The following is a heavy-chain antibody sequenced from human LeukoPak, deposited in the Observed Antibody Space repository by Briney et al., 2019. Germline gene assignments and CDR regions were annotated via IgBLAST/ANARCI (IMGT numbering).Heavy chain of an antibody. Sequence: ASVKVSCKASGYTFTSYGISWVRQAPGQGLKWMGWISAYNGNTNYAQKLQGRVTMTTDTSTSTAYMELRSLRSDDTAVYYCARDGNSRQWLVNYYYGMDVWGQGTTVTVSS. CDR3: ARDGNSRQWLVNYYYGMDV. J-gene: IGHJ6*02. D-gene: IGHD6-19*01. CDR1: GYTFTSYG. CDR2: ISAYNGNT. V-gene: IGHV1-18*01.